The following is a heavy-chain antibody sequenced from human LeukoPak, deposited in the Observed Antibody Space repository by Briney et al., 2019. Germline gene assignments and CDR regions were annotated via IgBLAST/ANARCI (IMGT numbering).Heavy chain of an antibody. CDR2: ISYGGTT. Sequence: PSETLSLTCTVSGGSISSYYWSWIRQASGKGLEWIASISYGGTTYYNPSLKSRVTISEDRSKNQFSLKLSSVTAADTAVYYCARLRDGRWLLEYWGQGTLVTVSS. D-gene: IGHD5-24*01. CDR3: ARLRDGRWLLEY. V-gene: IGHV4-59*05. CDR1: GGSISSYY. J-gene: IGHJ4*02.